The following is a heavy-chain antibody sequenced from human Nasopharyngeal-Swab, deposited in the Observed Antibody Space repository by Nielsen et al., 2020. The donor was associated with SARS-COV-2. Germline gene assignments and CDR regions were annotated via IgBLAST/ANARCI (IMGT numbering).Heavy chain of an antibody. D-gene: IGHD6-19*01. V-gene: IGHV4-34*01. CDR2: INHSGGT. CDR1: GGSFSGYY. J-gene: IGHJ3*02. Sequence: SETLSLTCAVYGGSFSGYYWSWIRQPPGKGLEWIGEINHSGGTNYNPSLKSRVTISVDTSKNQFSLKLSSVTTADTAVYYCARDGGQWAFDIWGQGTMATVSS. CDR3: ARDGGQWAFDI.